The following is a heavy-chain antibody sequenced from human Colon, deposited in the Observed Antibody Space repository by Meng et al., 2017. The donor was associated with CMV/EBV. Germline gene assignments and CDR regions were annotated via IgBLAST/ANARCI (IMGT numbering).Heavy chain of an antibody. Sequence: ASVKVSCKTSGYTFDSYGFTWVRQAPGQGLEWMGWISAYNGNTKYAQKFQGRVTMTTDTSTSTAYMELRSLRSDDTAVYYCARDLVNCSSTSCFTYGMDVWGQGTTVTVSS. CDR2: ISAYNGNT. J-gene: IGHJ6*02. CDR3: ARDLVNCSSTSCFTYGMDV. V-gene: IGHV1-18*01. D-gene: IGHD2-2*01. CDR1: GYTFDSYG.